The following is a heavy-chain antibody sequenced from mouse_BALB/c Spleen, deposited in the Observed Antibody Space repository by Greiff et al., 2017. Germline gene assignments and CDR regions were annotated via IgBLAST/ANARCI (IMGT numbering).Heavy chain of an antibody. J-gene: IGHJ3*01. Sequence: QVQLQQSGAELVRPGVSVKISCKGSGYTFTDYAMHWVKQSHAKSLEWIGVISTYYGDASYNQKFKGKATMTVDKSSSTAYMELARLTSEDSAIYYCAGGRAWFAYWGQGTLVTVSA. CDR2: ISTYYGDA. CDR1: GYTFTDYA. V-gene: IGHV1S137*01. CDR3: AGGRAWFAY.